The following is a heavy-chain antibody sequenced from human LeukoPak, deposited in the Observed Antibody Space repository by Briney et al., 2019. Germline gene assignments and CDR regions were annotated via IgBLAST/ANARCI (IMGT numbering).Heavy chain of an antibody. CDR3: ARGPIQLWFMYFDY. J-gene: IGHJ4*02. CDR2: INAGNGNT. V-gene: IGHV1-3*01. Sequence: ASVTVSCTASGYTFTSYAMHWVRQAPGQRLEWMGWINAGNGNTKYSQKFQGRVTITRDTSASTAYMELSSLRSEDTAVYYCARGPIQLWFMYFDYWGQGTLVTVSS. CDR1: GYTFTSYA. D-gene: IGHD5-18*01.